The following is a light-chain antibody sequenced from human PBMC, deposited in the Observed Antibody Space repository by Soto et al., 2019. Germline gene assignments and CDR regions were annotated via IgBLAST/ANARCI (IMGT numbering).Light chain of an antibody. CDR1: QSVSSY. CDR2: DAS. V-gene: IGKV3-11*01. J-gene: IGKJ1*01. CDR3: QQRSNWTGT. Sequence: EIVLTQSPATLSLSPGERATLSCRASQSVSSYLAWYQQKPGQAPRRLIYDASNRATGIPARFSGSGSGTDFTLTISSLEPEDFAVYYCQQRSNWTGTFGQGTKVEIK.